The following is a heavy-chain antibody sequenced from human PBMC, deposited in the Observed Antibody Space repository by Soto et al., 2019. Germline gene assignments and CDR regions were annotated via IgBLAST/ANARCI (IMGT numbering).Heavy chain of an antibody. Sequence: PAETLSLTCTVSGGSISSYYWSWIRQPPGKGLEWIGYIYYSGSTNYNPSLKSRVTISVDTSTNQFYLKLSSVTAADTAVYYCGRHAGGHDAYDIWGQGTMATVS. V-gene: IGHV4-59*08. CDR1: GGSISSYY. CDR3: GRHAGGHDAYDI. J-gene: IGHJ3*02. D-gene: IGHD3-10*01. CDR2: IYYSGST.